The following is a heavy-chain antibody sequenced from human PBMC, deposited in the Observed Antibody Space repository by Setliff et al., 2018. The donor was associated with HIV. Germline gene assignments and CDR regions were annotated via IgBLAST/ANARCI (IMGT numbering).Heavy chain of an antibody. Sequence: SETLSLTCNVSGGSISTYYWSWIRQPPGKGLEWLGNVSYSGSTNFNPSLESRLAMSVDMSKNHFSLKLRSVTAADTAVYYCARHGHFYDSSSSDAFDIWGHGTMVTVSS. CDR1: GGSISTYY. V-gene: IGHV4-59*08. J-gene: IGHJ3*02. D-gene: IGHD3-22*01. CDR2: VSYSGST. CDR3: ARHGHFYDSSSSDAFDI.